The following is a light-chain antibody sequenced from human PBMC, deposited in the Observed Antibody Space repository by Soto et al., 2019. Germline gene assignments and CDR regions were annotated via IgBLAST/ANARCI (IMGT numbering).Light chain of an antibody. Sequence: EIVMTQSPATLSVSPGERATLSCRASKSVSSNLDWYQQKPGQAPRLLIYGSSTRATGIPARFSGSGSGTEFTLTISSLQSEDFAVYYCQQYNNWPPNTFGQGTKLEIK. CDR1: KSVSSN. CDR2: GSS. CDR3: QQYNNWPPNT. J-gene: IGKJ2*01. V-gene: IGKV3-15*01.